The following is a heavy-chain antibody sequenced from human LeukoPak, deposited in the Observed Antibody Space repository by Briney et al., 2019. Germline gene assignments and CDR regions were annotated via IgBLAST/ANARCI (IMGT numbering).Heavy chain of an antibody. D-gene: IGHD2-2*01. V-gene: IGHV3-15*01. J-gene: IGHJ6*02. Sequence: GGSLRLSCAASGFTFSNAWMSWVRQAPGKGLEWVGRIKSKTDGGTTDYAAPVKGRFTISRDDSKNTLYLQMNSLKTEGTAVYYCTTAHPDCSSTSCTTEYYYYYGMDVWGQGTTVTVSS. CDR3: TTAHPDCSSTSCTTEYYYYYGMDV. CDR2: IKSKTDGGTT. CDR1: GFTFSNAW.